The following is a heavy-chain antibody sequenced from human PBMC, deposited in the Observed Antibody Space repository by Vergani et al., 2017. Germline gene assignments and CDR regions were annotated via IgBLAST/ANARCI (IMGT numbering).Heavy chain of an antibody. CDR2: IYYSGST. Sequence: QVQLQESGPGLVKPSETLSLTCTVSGGSISSYYWSWIRQPPGKGLEWIGYIYYSGSTNYNPSLKSRVTISVDTSKNQFSLKLSSVTAADTAVYYCARARLGSLDYWGQGTLVTVSS. V-gene: IGHV4-59*01. CDR3: ARARLGSLDY. J-gene: IGHJ4*02. CDR1: GGSISSYY.